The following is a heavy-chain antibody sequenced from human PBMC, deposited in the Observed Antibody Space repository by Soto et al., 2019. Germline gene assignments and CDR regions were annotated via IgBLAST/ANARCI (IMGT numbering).Heavy chain of an antibody. CDR1: GASISGFY. CDR3: VRDGTKTLRDWFDP. J-gene: IGHJ5*02. CDR2: IYATGTT. D-gene: IGHD1-1*01. Sequence: SETLSLTCTVSGASISGFYWSWIRKSAGKGLEWIGRIYATGTTDYNPSLKSRVMVSVDTSKKQFSLKLRSVAAADTAVYYCVRDGTKTLRDWFDPWGQGISVTVSS. V-gene: IGHV4-4*07.